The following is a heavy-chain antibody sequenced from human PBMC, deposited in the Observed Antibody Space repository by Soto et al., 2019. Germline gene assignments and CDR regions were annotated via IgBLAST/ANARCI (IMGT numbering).Heavy chain of an antibody. CDR3: ARFRYSYGYFIWFDP. CDR2: IYYSGST. Sequence: KASETLSLTCTVSGGSISSYYWSWIRQPPGKGLEWIGYIYYSGSTNYNPSLKSRVTISVDTSKNQFSLKLSSVTAADTAVYYCARFRYSYGYFIWFDPWGQGTLVTVSS. CDR1: GGSISSYY. J-gene: IGHJ5*02. V-gene: IGHV4-59*01. D-gene: IGHD5-18*01.